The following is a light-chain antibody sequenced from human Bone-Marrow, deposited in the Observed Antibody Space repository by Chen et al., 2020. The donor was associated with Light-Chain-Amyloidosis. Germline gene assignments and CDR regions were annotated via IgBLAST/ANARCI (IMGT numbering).Light chain of an antibody. V-gene: IGLV3-21*02. Sequence: SYVLTQPSSVSVAPGQTATIAGGGNNLGSTSVHWYQQTPGQAPLLVVYDDSDRPSGIPERLSRANSGNTATLTISRVEAGDEAAYYCQVWDRSSDRPVFGGGTKLTVL. CDR2: DDS. J-gene: IGLJ3*02. CDR3: QVWDRSSDRPV. CDR1: NLGSTS.